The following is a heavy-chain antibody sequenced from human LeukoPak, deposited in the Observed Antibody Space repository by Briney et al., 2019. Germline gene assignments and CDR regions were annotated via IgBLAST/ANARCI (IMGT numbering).Heavy chain of an antibody. CDR2: ISSSSRYI. CDR3: ARQNGYSSSWYPGAWYFDL. J-gene: IGHJ2*01. Sequence: PGGSLRLSCAASGFTFSSYSMNWVRQAPGKGLEWVSFISSSSRYIYYADSVKGRLTISRDNAKNSLYLQMNSLRAEDTAVYYCARQNGYSSSWYPGAWYFDLWGRGTLVTVSS. D-gene: IGHD6-13*01. CDR1: GFTFSSYS. V-gene: IGHV3-21*01.